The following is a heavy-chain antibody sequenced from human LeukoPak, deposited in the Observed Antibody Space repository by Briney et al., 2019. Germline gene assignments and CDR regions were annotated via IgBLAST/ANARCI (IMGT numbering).Heavy chain of an antibody. CDR1: GFTFSSYG. CDR3: AKVADILTGYRSRYYYMDV. V-gene: IGHV3-30*02. Sequence: GGSLRLSCAASGFTFSSYGMHWVRQAPGKGLEWVAVIWYGGSNKYYADSVKGRFTISRDNSKNTLYLQMNSLRAEDTAVYYCAKVADILTGYRSRYYYMDVWGKGTTVTVSS. D-gene: IGHD3-9*01. CDR2: IWYGGSNK. J-gene: IGHJ6*03.